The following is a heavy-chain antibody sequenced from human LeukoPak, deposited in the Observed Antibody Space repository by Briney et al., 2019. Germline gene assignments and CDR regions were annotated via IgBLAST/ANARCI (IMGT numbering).Heavy chain of an antibody. Sequence: PSETLSLTCTVSGGSISNYYWGWIRQPPGKGLEWIGSIYYSGSTYYNPSLKSRVTISVDTSKNQFSLKLSSVTAADTAVYYCARVGGGYSYGYPDYWGQGTLVTVSS. J-gene: IGHJ4*02. V-gene: IGHV4-39*07. CDR2: IYYSGST. CDR3: ARVGGGYSYGYPDY. D-gene: IGHD5-18*01. CDR1: GGSISNYY.